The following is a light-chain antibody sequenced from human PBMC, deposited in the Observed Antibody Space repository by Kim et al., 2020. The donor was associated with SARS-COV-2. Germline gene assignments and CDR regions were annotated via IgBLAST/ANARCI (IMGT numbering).Light chain of an antibody. CDR2: DAS. J-gene: IGKJ4*01. V-gene: IGKV3-11*01. CDR1: QSVSSY. CDR3: QQRSNWPLT. Sequence: SLAPGEKATLSSRASQSVSSYLAWYQQKPGQAPRLLIYDASNRATGIPARFSGSGSGTDFTLTISSLEPEDFAVYYCQQRSNWPLTFGGGTKVDIK.